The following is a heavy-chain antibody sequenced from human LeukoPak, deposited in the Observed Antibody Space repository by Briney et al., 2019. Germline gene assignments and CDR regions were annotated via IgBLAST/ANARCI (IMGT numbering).Heavy chain of an antibody. V-gene: IGHV4-59*08. J-gene: IGHJ4*02. CDR2: IYYSGST. CDR1: GGSISSYY. Sequence: SETLSLTCTVSGGSISSYYWSWIRQPPGKGLEWIGYIYYSGSTNYNPSLKSRVTISVDTSKNQFSLKLSSVTAADTAVYYCARLRMATASFDYWGQRTLVTVSS. D-gene: IGHD5-18*01. CDR3: ARLRMATASFDY.